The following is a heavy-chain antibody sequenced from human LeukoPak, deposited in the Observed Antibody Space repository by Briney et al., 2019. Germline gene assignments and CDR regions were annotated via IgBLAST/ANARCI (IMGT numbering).Heavy chain of an antibody. Sequence: PSETLSLTCTVSGGSISSSSYYWGWIRQPPGKGLEWIGSIYYSGSTYYNPSLKSRVTISVDTSKNQFSLKLSSVTAADTAVYYCARGHTSRGGYYNWFDPWGQGTLVTVSS. CDR3: ARGHTSRGGYYNWFDP. D-gene: IGHD5-24*01. V-gene: IGHV4-39*07. CDR1: GGSISSSSYY. J-gene: IGHJ5*02. CDR2: IYYSGST.